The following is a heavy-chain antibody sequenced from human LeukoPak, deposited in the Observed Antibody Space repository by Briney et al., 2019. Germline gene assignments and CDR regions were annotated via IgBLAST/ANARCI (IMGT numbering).Heavy chain of an antibody. Sequence: SETLSLTCAVYGGSFSAYYWSWIRQPPGKGVEWMGEINHSGSTNYNPSLKSRVTISVDTSKNQFCLKLSSVTAADTAVYYCARRTYYYDSSGYYRWFDPWGQGTLVTVSS. CDR3: ARRTYYYDSSGYYRWFDP. V-gene: IGHV4-34*01. CDR1: GGSFSAYY. J-gene: IGHJ5*02. CDR2: INHSGST. D-gene: IGHD3-22*01.